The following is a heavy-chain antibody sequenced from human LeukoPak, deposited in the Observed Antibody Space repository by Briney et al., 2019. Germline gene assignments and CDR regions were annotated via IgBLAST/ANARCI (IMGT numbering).Heavy chain of an antibody. Sequence: PGGSLRLSCAASGFTFSDYYMSWIRQAPGKGLEWVSYISSSGSTIYYADSVKGRFTISRDNAKNSLYLQMNSLRAEDTAVYYCASILLVARAFDIWGQGTMVTVSS. CDR2: ISSSGSTI. CDR3: ASILLVARAFDI. D-gene: IGHD2-15*01. CDR1: GFTFSDYY. J-gene: IGHJ3*02. V-gene: IGHV3-11*04.